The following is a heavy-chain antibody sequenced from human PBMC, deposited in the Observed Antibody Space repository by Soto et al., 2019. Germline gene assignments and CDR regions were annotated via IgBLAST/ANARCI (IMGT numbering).Heavy chain of an antibody. CDR2: INHSGST. Sequence: SETLSLTYAVYGGYFSRYYWSWIRKPPGKGLEWIGEINHSGSTNYNPSLKSRVTISVDTYKNQFSLKLSSVTAADTAVYYCARSGYYDILTGRRYYYYYMDVWGKGTTVTVSS. V-gene: IGHV4-34*01. CDR3: ARSGYYDILTGRRYYYYYMDV. D-gene: IGHD3-9*01. J-gene: IGHJ6*03. CDR1: GGYFSRYY.